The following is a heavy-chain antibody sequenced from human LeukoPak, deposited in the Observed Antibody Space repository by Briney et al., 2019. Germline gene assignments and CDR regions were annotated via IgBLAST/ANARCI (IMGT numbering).Heavy chain of an antibody. CDR2: IKPDSGAT. CDR1: GYTFTGYY. Sequence: ASLKVSCKASGYTFTGYYMYWVRQAPGQGREWMGWIKPDSGATGYAQKLRGRVTTTRDTSISTVYLELSRLRSDDTAVYYCARDGDSVMVEFDYWGQGTLVTVSS. V-gene: IGHV1-2*02. CDR3: ARDGDSVMVEFDY. J-gene: IGHJ4*02. D-gene: IGHD5-18*01.